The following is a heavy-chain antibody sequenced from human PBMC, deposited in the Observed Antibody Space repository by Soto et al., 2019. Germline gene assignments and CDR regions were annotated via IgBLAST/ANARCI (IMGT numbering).Heavy chain of an antibody. CDR3: ERDNSAVAGAFDI. V-gene: IGHV3-7*01. Sequence: EVQLVESGGGLVQPGGSLRLSSAASGFTFSSYCMSWGRQAPGRGLEWVANIKQDGSEKYYVDSVKGRFTISRDNGKNSLYLQMNSLRAAVTAVYYCERDNSAVAGAFDIWGQGTMVTVSS. D-gene: IGHD6-19*01. CDR2: IKQDGSEK. CDR1: GFTFSSYC. J-gene: IGHJ3*02.